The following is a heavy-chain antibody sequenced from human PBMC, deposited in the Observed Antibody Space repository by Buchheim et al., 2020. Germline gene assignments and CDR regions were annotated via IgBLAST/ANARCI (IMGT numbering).Heavy chain of an antibody. CDR2: ISDNSGGRT. CDR3: AKGGRLALPPDYYYGMDV. Sequence: EVQLLESGGGLVQPGGSLRLSCVASGFTFTTQGMNWVRQAPGKGLEWVSHISDNSGGRTSYADSVKGRFTISRDNSKNTLYLQMNSLRVEDTAVYYCAKGGRLALPPDYYYGMDVWGQGT. D-gene: IGHD3-16*01. CDR1: GFTFTTQG. J-gene: IGHJ6*02. V-gene: IGHV3-23*01.